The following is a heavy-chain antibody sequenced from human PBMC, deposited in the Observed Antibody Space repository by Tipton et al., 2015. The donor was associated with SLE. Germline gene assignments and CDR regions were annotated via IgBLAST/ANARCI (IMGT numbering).Heavy chain of an antibody. J-gene: IGHJ4*02. D-gene: IGHD2-8*01. CDR1: SGSVSSGAYY. CDR3: ARGYCSDGVCYGFGFFDY. V-gene: IGHV4-31*03. CDR2: VFSSGTT. Sequence: TLSLTCTVSSGSVSSGAYYWSWIRQHPGKGLEWIGYVFSSGTTYYNPSLQGRLSMSLDTSKNQLSLQLSSVTSADTAVYYCARGYCSDGVCYGFGFFDYWGRGILVTVSS.